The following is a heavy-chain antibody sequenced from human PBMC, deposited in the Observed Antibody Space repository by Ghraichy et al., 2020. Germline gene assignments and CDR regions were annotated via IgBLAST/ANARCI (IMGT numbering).Heavy chain of an antibody. CDR1: GYTFTSYD. D-gene: IGHD3-10*01. CDR3: ARGRGRMVRGVIKLES. J-gene: IGHJ5*02. Sequence: ASVKVSCKASGYTFTSYDINWVRQATGQGLEWMGWMNPNSGNTGYAQKFQGRVTMTRNTSISTAYMELSSLRSEDTAVYYCARGRGRMVRGVIKLESWGQGTLVTVSS. V-gene: IGHV1-8*01. CDR2: MNPNSGNT.